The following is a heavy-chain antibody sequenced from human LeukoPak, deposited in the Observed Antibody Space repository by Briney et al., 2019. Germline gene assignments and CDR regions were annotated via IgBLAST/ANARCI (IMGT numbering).Heavy chain of an antibody. V-gene: IGHV4-30-4*08. D-gene: IGHD2-2*01. Sequence: SETLSLTCTVSGGSISSGDYYWSWIRQPPGKGLEWIGYIYYSGSTYYNPSLKSRVTISVDTSKNQFSLKLSSVTAADTAVYYCAREVVVPAASKSYNWFDPWGQGTLVTVSP. CDR2: IYYSGST. CDR1: GGSISSGDYY. J-gene: IGHJ5*02. CDR3: AREVVVPAASKSYNWFDP.